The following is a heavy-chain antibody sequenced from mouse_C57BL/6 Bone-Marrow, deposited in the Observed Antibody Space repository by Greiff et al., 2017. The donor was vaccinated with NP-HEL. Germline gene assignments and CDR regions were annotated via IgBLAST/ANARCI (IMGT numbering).Heavy chain of an antibody. Sequence: VQLQQSGPELVKPGASVKISCKASGYSFTDYNMNWVKQSNGKSLEWIGVINPNYGTTSYNQQFKGKATLTVDQSSSTAYMQLNSLTSEDSAVYYCAREELRLPHYYAMDYWGQGTSVTVSS. CDR2: INPNYGTT. CDR3: AREELRLPHYYAMDY. V-gene: IGHV1-39*01. D-gene: IGHD3-2*02. J-gene: IGHJ4*01. CDR1: GYSFTDYN.